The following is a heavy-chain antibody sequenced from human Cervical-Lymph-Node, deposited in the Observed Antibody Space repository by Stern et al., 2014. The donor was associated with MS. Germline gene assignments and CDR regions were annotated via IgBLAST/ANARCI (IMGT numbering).Heavy chain of an antibody. Sequence: QVQLQESGPGLVKPSQTLSLTCTVSGGSISSGSYYWNWIRQHPGKGLEWIGYIYYTGNTHYNPSLRSRLTISLDTSKNQFSLKLSSVTAADTAVYFCARLTAMVCYYFDYWGQGTLVTVSS. D-gene: IGHD5-18*01. J-gene: IGHJ4*02. CDR1: GGSISSGSYY. CDR2: IYYTGNT. CDR3: ARLTAMVCYYFDY. V-gene: IGHV4-31*03.